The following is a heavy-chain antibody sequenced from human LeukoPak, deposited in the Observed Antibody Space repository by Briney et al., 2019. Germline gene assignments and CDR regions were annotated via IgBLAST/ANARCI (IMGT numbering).Heavy chain of an antibody. CDR2: IYPRDGST. V-gene: IGHV1-46*01. CDR3: ARDQEAFDY. Sequence: ASVKVSCKASGYSFTSNYIHWVRQAPGQGLEWMGMIYPRDGSTSYAQKFQGRVTVTRDTSTSTVHMELSGLRSEDTAVHYCARDQEAFDYWGQGTLVTVSS. J-gene: IGHJ4*02. CDR1: GYSFTSNY.